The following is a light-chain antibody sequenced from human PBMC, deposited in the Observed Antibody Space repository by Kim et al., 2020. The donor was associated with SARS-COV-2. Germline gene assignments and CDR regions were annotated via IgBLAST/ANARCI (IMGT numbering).Light chain of an antibody. CDR3: TSYTSSTTVV. CDR2: DVT. CDR1: SSGVGGYNY. J-gene: IGLJ3*02. V-gene: IGLV2-14*04. Sequence: SRTLSSTGTSSGVGGYNYGSWYQQNPGKVLKLMNYDVTKRPSGVSNRFSGSKSGNTASLTISGLQAEDEADYYCTSYTSSTTVVFGGGTQLTVL.